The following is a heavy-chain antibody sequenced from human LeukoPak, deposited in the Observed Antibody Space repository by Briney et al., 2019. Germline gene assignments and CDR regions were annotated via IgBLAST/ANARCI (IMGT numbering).Heavy chain of an antibody. Sequence: SETLSLTCTVSGGSISSYYWSWIRQPAGKGLEWIGRIYSGGSTNYSPSLKSRVTMSVDSSNNQFSLKLSSVTVADTAVFYCARENTGSYREFDYWGQGTLVTVSS. D-gene: IGHD1-26*01. J-gene: IGHJ4*02. CDR3: ARENTGSYREFDY. CDR1: GGSISSYY. V-gene: IGHV4-4*07. CDR2: IYSGGST.